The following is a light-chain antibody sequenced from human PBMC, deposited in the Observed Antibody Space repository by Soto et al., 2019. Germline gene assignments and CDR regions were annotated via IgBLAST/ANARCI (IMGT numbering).Light chain of an antibody. CDR3: QQYKSYSWT. J-gene: IGKJ1*01. CDR1: QSISNW. CDR2: KAS. V-gene: IGKV1-5*03. Sequence: DIQMTQSPSTLSASVGDRVTITCRASQSISNWLAWHQQKPGKAPKLLIYKASSLQSGVTSRFRGSGSGTEFTLTISSLQPDDFATYYCQQYKSYSWTCGHGPKVEIK.